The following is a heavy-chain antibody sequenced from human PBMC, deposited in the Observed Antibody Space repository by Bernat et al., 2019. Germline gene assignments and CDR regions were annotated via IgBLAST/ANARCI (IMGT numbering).Heavy chain of an antibody. CDR2: INPKSGAT. V-gene: IGHV1-2*04. CDR1: GYTFSDYY. Sequence: QVQLVQSGTEVKKPGASVKVSCKASGYTFSDYYIHWVRQAPGQGLEWMGWINPKSGATYHSHQFQDWVTMTRDTSVSTAYMDLRRLKSDDTAVYYCARCSTTRCYDCVFDMWGQGTMVTVSS. J-gene: IGHJ3*02. CDR3: ARCSTTRCYDCVFDM. D-gene: IGHD2-2*01.